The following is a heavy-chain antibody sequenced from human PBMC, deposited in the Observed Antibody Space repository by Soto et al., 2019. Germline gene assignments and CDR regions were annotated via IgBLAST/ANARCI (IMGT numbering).Heavy chain of an antibody. Sequence: GGSLRLSCAASGFTFSSYSMNWVRQAPGKGLEWVPSISSSSSYIYYADSVKGRFTISRDNAKNSLYLQMNSLRAEDTAVYYCARDRPDDFWSGYYYYYYGMDVRGQGTTVTVSS. CDR2: ISSSSSYI. D-gene: IGHD3-3*01. J-gene: IGHJ6*02. V-gene: IGHV3-21*01. CDR3: ARDRPDDFWSGYYYYYYGMDV. CDR1: GFTFSSYS.